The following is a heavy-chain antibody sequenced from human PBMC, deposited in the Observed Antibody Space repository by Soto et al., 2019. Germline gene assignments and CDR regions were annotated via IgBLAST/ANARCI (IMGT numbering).Heavy chain of an antibody. CDR3: TRGPPRVQWFDP. CDR1: GGAFSSGTDY. Sequence: XGTLALTCTVSGGAFSSGTDYGSWIRQPPGKGLEWIGHIYFTGSTNYNPSLKSRVTMSLDTSRNQFSLKLSSVTAADTAVYYCTRGPPRVQWFDPWGLGTLVTVSS. V-gene: IGHV4-61*01. CDR2: IYFTGST. J-gene: IGHJ5*02.